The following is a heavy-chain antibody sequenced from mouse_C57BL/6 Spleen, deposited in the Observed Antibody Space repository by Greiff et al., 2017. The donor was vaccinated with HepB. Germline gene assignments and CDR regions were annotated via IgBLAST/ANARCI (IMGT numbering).Heavy chain of an antibody. V-gene: IGHV1-22*01. CDR2: INPNNGGT. J-gene: IGHJ4*01. CDR3: AKGHYYGSSRYAMDY. D-gene: IGHD1-1*01. CDR1: GYTFTDYN. Sequence: EVQLQQSGPELVKPGASVKMSCKASGYTFTDYNMHWVKQSHGKSLEWIGYINPNNGGTSYNQKFKGKATLTVNKSSSTAYMELRSLTSEDSAVYDCAKGHYYGSSRYAMDYWGQGTSVTVSS.